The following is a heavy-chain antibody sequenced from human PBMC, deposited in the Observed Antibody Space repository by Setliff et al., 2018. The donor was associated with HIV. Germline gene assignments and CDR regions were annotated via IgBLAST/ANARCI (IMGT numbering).Heavy chain of an antibody. J-gene: IGHJ5*02. CDR2: ISYTGST. V-gene: IGHV4-39*07. CDR1: GGSINRSNYY. D-gene: IGHD5-18*01. CDR3: ARRWGIRGYSS. Sequence: SETLSLTCTVPGGSINRSNYYWGWIRQPPGKGLEWIGTISYTGSTYYDPSLKSRVTISLDTSKNQFSLKLSPVTAAETAVYYCARRWGIRGYSSWGQGTLVTVSS.